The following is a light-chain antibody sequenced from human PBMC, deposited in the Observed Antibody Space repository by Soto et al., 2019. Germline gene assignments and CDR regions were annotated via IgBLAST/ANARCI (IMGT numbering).Light chain of an antibody. CDR1: QSVSSN. Sequence: DIMMTQSPATLSVSPGERATLSCRASQSVSSNLAWYQQKPGQAPRLLIYGASTRATGIPARFSGSGSGTEFTLTISSLQSEDFAVYYCQQYGSSPLTFGGGTKVDIK. CDR3: QQYGSSPLT. V-gene: IGKV3-15*01. CDR2: GAS. J-gene: IGKJ4*01.